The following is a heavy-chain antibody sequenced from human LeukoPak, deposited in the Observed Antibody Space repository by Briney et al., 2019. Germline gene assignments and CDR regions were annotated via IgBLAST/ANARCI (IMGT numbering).Heavy chain of an antibody. CDR3: ARGGSRIVVVVAARKPHYFDY. V-gene: IGHV4-34*01. CDR2: ISHSGST. D-gene: IGHD2-15*01. J-gene: IGHJ4*02. Sequence: SETLSLTCAVYGGSFSGYYWSWIRQPPGKGLEWIGEISHSGSTNYNPSLKSRVTISVDTSKNQFSLKLSSVTAADTVVYYCARGGSRIVVVVAARKPHYFDYWGQGTLVTVSS. CDR1: GGSFSGYY.